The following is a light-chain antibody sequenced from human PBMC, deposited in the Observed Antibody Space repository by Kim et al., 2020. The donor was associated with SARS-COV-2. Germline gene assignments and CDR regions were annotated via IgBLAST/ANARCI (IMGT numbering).Light chain of an antibody. J-gene: IGLJ2*01. V-gene: IGLV3-19*01. CDR2: GRN. Sequence: SSELTQDPAVPVALGQTVRITCQGDSLRSYYATWYQQKPRQAPVLVIYGRNNRPSGSPDRFSGSASGNTASLTISGAQAEDEAEFYCQSRDSGGNVLFGGGTQLTVL. CDR1: SLRSYY. CDR3: QSRDSGGNVL.